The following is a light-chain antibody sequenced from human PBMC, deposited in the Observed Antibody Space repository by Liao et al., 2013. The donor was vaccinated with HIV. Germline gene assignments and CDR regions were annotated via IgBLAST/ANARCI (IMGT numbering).Light chain of an antibody. Sequence: SYELTQPPSVSVSPGQTARITCSGDALAKQFAAWYQQKPGQSPVLVMYRDSHRPSGIPERFSGSNSGNTATLTISEIQAMDEGDYYCQAWASSTYVFGTGTKVTVL. CDR3: QAWASSTYV. J-gene: IGLJ1*01. CDR2: RDS. CDR1: ALAKQF. V-gene: IGLV3-1*01.